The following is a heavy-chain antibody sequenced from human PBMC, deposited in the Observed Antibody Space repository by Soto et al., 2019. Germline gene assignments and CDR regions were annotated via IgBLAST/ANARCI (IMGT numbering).Heavy chain of an antibody. D-gene: IGHD2-15*01. CDR2: INPNSGGT. V-gene: IGHV1-2*02. Sequence: ASVKVSCKASGYTFTGYYMHWVRRAPGQGLEWMGWINPNSGGTNYAQKFQGRVTMTRDTSISTAYMELSRLRSDDTAVYYCARDQDVVVVAATGPFGYYYYGMDVWGQGTTVTVSS. J-gene: IGHJ6*02. CDR1: GYTFTGYY. CDR3: ARDQDVVVVAATGPFGYYYYGMDV.